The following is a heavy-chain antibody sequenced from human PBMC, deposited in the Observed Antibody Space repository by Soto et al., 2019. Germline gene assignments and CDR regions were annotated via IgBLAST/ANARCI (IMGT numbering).Heavy chain of an antibody. J-gene: IGHJ4*02. CDR3: ARDSVSTVTGAYY. D-gene: IGHD4-4*01. CDR1: GYTFTSYA. CDR2: INAGNGNT. Sequence: QVQLVQSGAEVKKPGASVKVSCKASGYTFTSYAMHWVRQAPGQRLEWMGWINAGNGNTKYSQKFQGRVTITRDTAASTAYMELSSLRSEDTAVYYCARDSVSTVTGAYYWGQGTLVTVSS. V-gene: IGHV1-3*01.